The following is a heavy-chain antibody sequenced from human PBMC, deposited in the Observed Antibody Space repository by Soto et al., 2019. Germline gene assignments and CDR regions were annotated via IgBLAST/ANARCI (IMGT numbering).Heavy chain of an antibody. CDR1: GGSFSGYY. J-gene: IGHJ3*02. CDR2: INHSGST. Sequence: SETLSLTCAVYGGSFSGYYWSWIRQPPGKGLEWIGEINHSGSTNYNPSLKSRVTISVDTSKNQFSQKLSSVTAADTAVYYCARTRTGDHAFDIWGQGTMVTVSS. CDR3: ARTRTGDHAFDI. D-gene: IGHD7-27*01. V-gene: IGHV4-34*01.